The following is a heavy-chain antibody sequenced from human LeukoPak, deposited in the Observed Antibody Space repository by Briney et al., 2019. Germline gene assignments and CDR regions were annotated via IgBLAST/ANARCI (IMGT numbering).Heavy chain of an antibody. CDR3: ARANCSSTSCYIAIDF. CDR1: GFTFSSYG. CDR2: ILYDGSNK. J-gene: IGHJ4*02. D-gene: IGHD2-2*01. V-gene: IGHV3-30-3*01. Sequence: PGGSLRLSCAASGFTFSSYGVNWVRQAPGKGLEWVAVILYDGSNKYYADSVKGRFTISRDNSKNTLYLQMNSLRAEDTAVYYCARANCSSTSCYIAIDFWGREPWSPSPQ.